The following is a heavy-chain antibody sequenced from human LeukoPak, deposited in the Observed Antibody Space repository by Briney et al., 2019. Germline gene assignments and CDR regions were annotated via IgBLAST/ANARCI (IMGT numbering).Heavy chain of an antibody. D-gene: IGHD3-22*01. CDR3: AREVYYDSSGPLDY. CDR1: GGTFSSYA. J-gene: IGHJ4*02. CDR2: IIPIFGIA. Sequence: SVKVSCKAPGGTFSSYAISWVRQAPGQGVEWMGRIIPIFGIANYAQKFQGRVTITADKYTSTAYMELSSLRSEDTAVYYYAREVYYDSSGPLDYWGQGTLVTVSS. V-gene: IGHV1-69*04.